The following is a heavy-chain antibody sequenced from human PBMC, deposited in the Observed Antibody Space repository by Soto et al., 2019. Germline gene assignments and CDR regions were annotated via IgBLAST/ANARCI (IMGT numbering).Heavy chain of an antibody. CDR2: IYQTGST. CDR3: ARVSSSSAFGMDV. Sequence: PSETLSLTCAVSGGSISTINWCTWVRQPPGKGLDWIGEIYQTGSTSYNPSLESRVTISIDKSKNQFSLKLRSVTAADTAVYYCARVSSSSAFGMDVWGQGTTVTVSS. CDR1: GGSISTINW. V-gene: IGHV4-4*02. D-gene: IGHD6-6*01. J-gene: IGHJ6*02.